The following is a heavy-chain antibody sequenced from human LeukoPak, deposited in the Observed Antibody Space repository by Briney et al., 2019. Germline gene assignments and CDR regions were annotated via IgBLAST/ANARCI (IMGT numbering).Heavy chain of an antibody. V-gene: IGHV1-69*05. CDR2: IIPIFGTA. Sequence: SVKVSRKASGGTFSSYAISWVRQAPGQGLEWMGRIIPIFGTANYAQKFQGRVTITTDESTSTAYMELSSLRSEDTAVYYCAREWVIDYGDYDVYHYFDYWGQGTLVTVSS. CDR3: AREWVIDYGDYDVYHYFDY. D-gene: IGHD4-17*01. CDR1: GGTFSSYA. J-gene: IGHJ4*02.